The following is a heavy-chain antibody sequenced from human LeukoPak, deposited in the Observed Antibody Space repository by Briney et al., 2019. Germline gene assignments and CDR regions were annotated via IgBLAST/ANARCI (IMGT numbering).Heavy chain of an antibody. Sequence: PGGSLRLSCAASGFTFSSYAMSWVRQPPGKGLEWVSAISGSGGSTYYAGSVKGRFTISRDNSKNTLYLQMNSLRAEDTAVYYCAKDKSFVFGPYGDYENYYYYGMDVWGQGTTVTVSS. CDR2: ISGSGGST. CDR1: GFTFSSYA. CDR3: AKDKSFVFGPYGDYENYYYYGMDV. V-gene: IGHV3-23*01. D-gene: IGHD4-17*01. J-gene: IGHJ6*02.